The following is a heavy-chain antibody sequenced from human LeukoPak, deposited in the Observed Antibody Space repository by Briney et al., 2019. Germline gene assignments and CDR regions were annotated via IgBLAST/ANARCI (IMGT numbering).Heavy chain of an antibody. CDR1: GFTFSTYA. D-gene: IGHD6-19*01. J-gene: IGHJ4*02. V-gene: IGHV3-23*01. CDR3: ARGFLGGTDQYFDS. CDR2: IGGGGPTT. Sequence: GGSLRLSCAASGFTFSTYAMNWVRQAPAKGLEWVSTIGGGGPTTDYADSVKDRFTISRDNSKNTLYRQMNSLRAEDTAVYFCARGFLGGTDQYFDSWGQGTLVTVSS.